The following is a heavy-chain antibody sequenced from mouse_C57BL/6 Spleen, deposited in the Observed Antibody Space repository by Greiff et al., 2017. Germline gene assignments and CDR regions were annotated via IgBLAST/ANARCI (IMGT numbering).Heavy chain of an antibody. Sequence: QVQLKQSGPGLVQPSQSLSITCTVSGFSLTSYGVHWVRQSPGKGLEWLGVIWSGGSTDYNAAFISRLSISKDNSKRQVFFKMNSLQADDTAIYYCAREGYYHGSSYHYFAMGCRGQRTSVTVSA. CDR3: AREGYYHGSSYHYFAMGC. CDR1: GFSLTSYG. CDR2: IWSGGST. V-gene: IGHV2-2*01. J-gene: IGHJ4*01. D-gene: IGHD1-1*01.